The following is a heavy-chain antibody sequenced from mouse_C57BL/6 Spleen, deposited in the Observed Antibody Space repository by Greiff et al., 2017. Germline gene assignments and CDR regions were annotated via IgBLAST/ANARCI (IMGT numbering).Heavy chain of an antibody. Sequence: QVQLQQSGPELVKPGASVKISCKASGYAFSSSWMNWVKQRPGKGLEWIGRIYPGDGDTNYNGKFKGKATLTAEKSSSTAYMQLSSLTSEDSAVYYCSPQTAQATYYFDYWGQGTTLTVSS. CDR1: GYAFSSSW. J-gene: IGHJ2*01. CDR2: IYPGDGDT. V-gene: IGHV1-82*01. D-gene: IGHD3-2*02. CDR3: SPQTAQATYYFDY.